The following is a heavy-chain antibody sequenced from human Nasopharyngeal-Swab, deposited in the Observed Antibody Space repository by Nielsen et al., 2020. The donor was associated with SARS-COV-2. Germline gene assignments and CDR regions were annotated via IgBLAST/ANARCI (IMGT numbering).Heavy chain of an antibody. J-gene: IGHJ6*02. CDR3: ARNEFRSGYYGTAEYYGLDV. D-gene: IGHD3-3*01. V-gene: IGHV4-39*06. Sequence: SGTLSLTCTGSGGSLNSINYYWGWIRQPPGKGLEWIGSINYSGSAYYNPSLKRRVTISVDTSKNQFTLKLSSVTAADTAVYYCARNEFRSGYYGTAEYYGLDVWGQGTTVTVSS. CDR1: GGSLNSINYY. CDR2: INYSGSA.